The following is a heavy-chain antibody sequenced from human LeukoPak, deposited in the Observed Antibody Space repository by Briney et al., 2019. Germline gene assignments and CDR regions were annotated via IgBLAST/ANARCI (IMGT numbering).Heavy chain of an antibody. CDR2: IYSSGST. D-gene: IGHD6-6*01. CDR3: ARVPLSSSLYYYYYYYMDV. J-gene: IGHJ6*03. CDR1: GGSISSYY. Sequence: SETLSLTCTVSGGSISSYYWSWIRQPAEKGLEWIGRIYSSGSTNYNPSLKSRVTMSVDTSKNQFSLKLSSVTAADTAVYYCARVPLSSSLYYYYYYYMDVWGKGTTVTVSS. V-gene: IGHV4-4*07.